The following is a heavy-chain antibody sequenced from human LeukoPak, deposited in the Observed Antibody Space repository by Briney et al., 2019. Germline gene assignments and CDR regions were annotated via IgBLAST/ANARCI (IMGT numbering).Heavy chain of an antibody. CDR1: GFTFSTYW. CDR3: ARLKSKQQLIYFDY. CDR2: IKQDGSEK. V-gene: IGHV3-7*01. J-gene: IGHJ4*02. Sequence: PGGSLRVSCAASGFTFSTYWMSWVRQAPGKGLEWVANIKQDGSEKYYVDSVKGRFTISRDNAKNSLYLQMNSLRAEDTAVYYCARLKSKQQLIYFDYWGQGTLVTVSS. D-gene: IGHD6-13*01.